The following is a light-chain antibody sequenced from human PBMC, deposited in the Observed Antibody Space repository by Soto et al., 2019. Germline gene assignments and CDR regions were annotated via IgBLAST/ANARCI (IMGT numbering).Light chain of an antibody. V-gene: IGLV2-14*01. CDR2: EVT. Sequence: QSALTQPPSASGSPGQSVTISCTGTLSDVGGQTFVSWYQHSPGKAPRLLIYEVTNRPSGVSKRFSGSKAGNTASLTISGLLDDDEADYFCASFRSGTILVFGTGTKVTVL. CDR1: LSDVGGQTF. J-gene: IGLJ1*01. CDR3: ASFRSGTILV.